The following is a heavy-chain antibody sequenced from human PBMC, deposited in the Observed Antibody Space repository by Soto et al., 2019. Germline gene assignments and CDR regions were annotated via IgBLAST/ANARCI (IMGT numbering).Heavy chain of an antibody. V-gene: IGHV4-59*01. D-gene: IGHD6-13*01. Sequence: PSETLFLTCTVSGGSISSYYWSWIRQPPGKGLEWIGYIYYSGSTNYNPSLKSRVTISVDTSKNQFSLKLSSVTAADTAVYYCARGHRVAAAGVNFDYWGQGTLVTVSS. CDR3: ARGHRVAAAGVNFDY. J-gene: IGHJ4*02. CDR2: IYYSGST. CDR1: GGSISSYY.